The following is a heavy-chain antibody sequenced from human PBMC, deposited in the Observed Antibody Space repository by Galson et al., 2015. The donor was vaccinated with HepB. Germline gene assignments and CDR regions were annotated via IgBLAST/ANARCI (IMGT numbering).Heavy chain of an antibody. CDR1: GDSVSSNSAA. CDR2: TYCRSKWYN. CDR3: ARWDSGSYYGDAFDI. Sequence: CAISGDSVSSNSAAWNWIRQSPSRGLEWLGRTYCRSKWYNDYAVSVKSRITINPDTSKNQFSLQLNSVNPEDTAVYYCARWDSGSYYGDAFDIWGQGTMVTVSS. J-gene: IGHJ3*02. V-gene: IGHV6-1*01. D-gene: IGHD1-26*01.